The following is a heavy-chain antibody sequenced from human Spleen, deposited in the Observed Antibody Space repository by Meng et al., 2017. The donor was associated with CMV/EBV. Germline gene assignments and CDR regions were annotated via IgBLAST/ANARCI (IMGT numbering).Heavy chain of an antibody. CDR2: IRYDGSSK. D-gene: IGHD2-15*01. CDR3: AKDGALKPITRWSNNYYYGMDV. V-gene: IGHV3-30*02. Sequence: GTHWVHQAPGKGMEWVTFIRYDGSSKFYGDSVKGRFTIFRDNSKNILYLEMNSLRAEDTAVYYCAKDGALKPITRWSNNYYYGMDVWGQGTLVTVSS. CDR1: G. J-gene: IGHJ6*02.